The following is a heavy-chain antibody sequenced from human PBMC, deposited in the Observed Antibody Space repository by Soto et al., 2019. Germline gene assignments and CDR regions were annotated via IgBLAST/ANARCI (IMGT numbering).Heavy chain of an antibody. Sequence: ASVKVSCQAYGYTFTSYGISWVRQAPGQGLEWMGWISAYNGNTNYAQKLQGRVTMTTDTSTSTAYMELRSLRSDDTAVYYCARRLALRFLEWPLYGMDVWGQGTTVTVSS. J-gene: IGHJ6*02. CDR2: ISAYNGNT. CDR1: GYTFTSYG. V-gene: IGHV1-18*04. D-gene: IGHD3-3*01. CDR3: ARRLALRFLEWPLYGMDV.